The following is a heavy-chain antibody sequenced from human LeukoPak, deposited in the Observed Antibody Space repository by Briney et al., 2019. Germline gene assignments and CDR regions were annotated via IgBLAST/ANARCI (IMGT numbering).Heavy chain of an antibody. CDR2: IRYDGNT. J-gene: IGHJ4*02. V-gene: IGHV3-30*02. Sequence: PGGSLRLSCAASGFTFISYGMHWVRQAPGKGLEWVTSIRYDGNTYYADSVKGRFTISRDTSKNTLDLQMNSLRAEDTAVYYCAKDRGFGVFFQYYFDYWGQGTLVTVSS. D-gene: IGHD3-10*01. CDR3: AKDRGFGVFFQYYFDY. CDR1: GFTFISYG.